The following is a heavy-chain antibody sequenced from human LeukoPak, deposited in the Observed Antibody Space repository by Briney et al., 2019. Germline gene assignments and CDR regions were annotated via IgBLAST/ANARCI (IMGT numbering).Heavy chain of an antibody. CDR3: VRFMYSDYVSDY. V-gene: IGHV3-48*04. J-gene: IGHJ4*02. CDR1: GFTFSSYN. D-gene: IGHD4-11*01. Sequence: GGSLRLSCAASGFTFSSYNINWVRQAPGKGLEWVSYISSVGSTKYYAESVKGRFTISRDNAKNSLSLQMNSLRAEDTAVYFCVRFMYSDYVSDYWGQGTLVTVSS. CDR2: ISSVGSTK.